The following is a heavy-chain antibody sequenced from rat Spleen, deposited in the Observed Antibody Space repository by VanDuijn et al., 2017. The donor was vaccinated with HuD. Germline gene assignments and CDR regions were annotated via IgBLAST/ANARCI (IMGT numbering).Heavy chain of an antibody. J-gene: IGHJ2*01. CDR1: GFTFSNYD. CDR2: ISYEGSST. Sequence: EVQLVESGGGLVQPGRSLKLSCAASGFTFSNYDMAWVRQAPTKGLEWVASISYEGSSTYYGDSVKGRFTISRDNTKRTLYLQMDSLRSEDTATYFCTTGIFFDYWGQGVMVTVSS. CDR3: TTGIFFDY. V-gene: IGHV5-20*01.